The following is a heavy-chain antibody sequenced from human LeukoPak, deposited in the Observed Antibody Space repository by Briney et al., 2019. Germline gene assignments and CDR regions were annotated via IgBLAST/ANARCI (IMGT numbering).Heavy chain of an antibody. V-gene: IGHV5-51*01. CDR3: ARRQRTRVCSGGSCYSVGGTDY. Sequence: GESLKISCKGSGYSFTSYWIGWVRQMPGKGLEWMGIIYPGDSDTRYRPSFQGQVTISADKSISTAYLQWSSLKASDTAMYYCARRQRTRVCSGGSCYSVGGTDYWGQGTLVTVSS. CDR2: IYPGDSDT. D-gene: IGHD2-15*01. CDR1: GYSFTSYW. J-gene: IGHJ4*02.